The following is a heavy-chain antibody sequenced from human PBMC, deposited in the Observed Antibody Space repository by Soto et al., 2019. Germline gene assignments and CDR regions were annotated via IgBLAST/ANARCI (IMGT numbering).Heavy chain of an antibody. CDR2: ISGSGGST. CDR1: GFTFSSYA. Sequence: GGSLRLSCAASGFTFSSYAMSWVRQAPGKGLEWVSAISGSGGSTYYADSVKGRFTISRDNSKNTLYLQMNSLRAEDTAVYYCAKDHSGPHYYCMDVWGQGTTVTVSS. V-gene: IGHV3-23*01. J-gene: IGHJ6*02. CDR3: AKDHSGPHYYCMDV.